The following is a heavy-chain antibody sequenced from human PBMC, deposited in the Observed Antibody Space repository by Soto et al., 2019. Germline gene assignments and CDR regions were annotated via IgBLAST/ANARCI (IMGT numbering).Heavy chain of an antibody. D-gene: IGHD1-1*01. J-gene: IGHJ4*02. CDR3: AKEGLYKAEPH. CDR2: IGNSGGDT. CDR1: GFTFSTYA. V-gene: IGHV3-23*01. Sequence: GGSLRLSCVASGFTFSTYAMSWVRQAPGKGLEWVSAIGNSGGDTYYADSVKGRFTISRDNSKNTVYLQMNSLRAEDTAVYYSAKEGLYKAEPHWGQGTLVTVSS.